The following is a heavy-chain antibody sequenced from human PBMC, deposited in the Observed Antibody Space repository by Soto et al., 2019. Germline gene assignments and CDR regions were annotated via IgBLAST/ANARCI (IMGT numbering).Heavy chain of an antibody. CDR3: ARRRATWHGMDV. Sequence: QLQLQESGPGLVKPSETLSLTCTVSGGSISSSSYYWGWIRQPLGKGLEWIGSIYYSGSTYYNPSLKSRVTISVDTSKNQFSLKLSSVTAADTAVYYCARRRATWHGMDVWGQGTTVTVSS. J-gene: IGHJ6*02. CDR2: IYYSGST. V-gene: IGHV4-39*01. D-gene: IGHD5-12*01. CDR1: GGSISSSSYY.